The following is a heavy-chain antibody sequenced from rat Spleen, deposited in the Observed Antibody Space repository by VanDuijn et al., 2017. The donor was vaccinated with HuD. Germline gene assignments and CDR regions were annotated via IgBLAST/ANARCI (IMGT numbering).Heavy chain of an antibody. J-gene: IGHJ2*01. Sequence: QVQLRESGPGLVQPSQTLSLTCTVSGFSLIINSVHWIRVRQPPEKGLEWMGGIWINGSTGYNLGLKSRLSISRDTSKNQVFLKMNSLQTDDTAIYYCTRALGPGYNYGYFDYWGQGVMVTVSS. CDR2: IWINGST. V-gene: IGHV2-1*01. D-gene: IGHD1-4*01. CDR1: GFSLIINS. CDR3: TRALGPGYNYGYFDY.